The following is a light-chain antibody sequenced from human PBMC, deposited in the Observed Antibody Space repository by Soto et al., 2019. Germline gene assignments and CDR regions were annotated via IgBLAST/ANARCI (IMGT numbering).Light chain of an antibody. J-gene: IGLJ1*01. V-gene: IGLV2-8*01. CDR2: EVS. CDR3: TSYTGDDFTFV. CDR1: SSDIGTYDY. Sequence: QSALTQPPSASGSLGHSFTISCTGTSSDIGTYDYVSWYQQHPGRAPKLIIFEVSKRPLGVPDRFSGSKSGNTASLIVSGLQPDDEAEYHCTSYTGDDFTFVFGTGTKLTVL.